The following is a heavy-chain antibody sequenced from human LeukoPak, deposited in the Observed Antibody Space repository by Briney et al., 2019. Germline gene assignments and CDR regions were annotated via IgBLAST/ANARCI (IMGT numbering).Heavy chain of an antibody. CDR1: RFSFSLYN. Sequence: GGSLRLSCAASRFSFSLYNMNWVRQAPGKGLEWVAVISYDGSNKYYADSVKGRFAISRDNSKNTLYLQMNSLRAEDTAVYYCARRVEMATMGDYWGQGTLVTVSS. J-gene: IGHJ4*02. CDR3: ARRVEMATMGDY. CDR2: ISYDGSNK. D-gene: IGHD5-24*01. V-gene: IGHV3-30*09.